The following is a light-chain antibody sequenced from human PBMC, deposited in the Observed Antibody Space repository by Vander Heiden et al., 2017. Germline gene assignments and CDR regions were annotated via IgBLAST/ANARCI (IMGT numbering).Light chain of an antibody. CDR1: IQTSPY. Sequence: SSELTQDPAVSVPLGQTVRITSHGVIQTSPYASWYQQKPGQTPVLVIYGKNNRPAGIPDRFSGSSSGNTASLTITGAQAEDEADYYCSARNSSGNHPFGGGTKLTVL. CDR2: GKN. V-gene: IGLV3-19*01. CDR3: SARNSSGNHP. J-gene: IGLJ2*01.